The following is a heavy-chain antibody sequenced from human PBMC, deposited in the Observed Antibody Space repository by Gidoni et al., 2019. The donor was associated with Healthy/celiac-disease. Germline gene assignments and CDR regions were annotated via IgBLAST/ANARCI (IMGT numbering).Heavy chain of an antibody. CDR1: GFTFSSYA. V-gene: IGHV3-23*01. CDR2: SSGSGGST. CDR3: AKRLVELSFQH. J-gene: IGHJ1*01. D-gene: IGHD1-7*01. Sequence: EVQLLESGGGLVQPGGSLRLSCAASGFTFSSYASSWVRQAPGKGLEWVSASSGSGGSTYYADSVKGRFTISRDNSKNTLYLQMNSLRAEDTAVYYCAKRLVELSFQHWGQGTLVTVSS.